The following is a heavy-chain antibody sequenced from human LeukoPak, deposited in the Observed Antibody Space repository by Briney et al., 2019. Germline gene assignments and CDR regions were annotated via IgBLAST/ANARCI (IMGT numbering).Heavy chain of an antibody. J-gene: IGHJ5*02. CDR1: GGSISGYY. Sequence: PSETLSLTCTVSGGSISGYYWSWIRQPPGKGLEWIGFIYYSESTNYNPSLKSRVTISADTSKNQFSLNLSSVTAADTAVYYCARDQGNYYDSSGYYWFDPWGQGTLVTVSS. D-gene: IGHD3-22*01. V-gene: IGHV4-59*12. CDR3: ARDQGNYYDSSGYYWFDP. CDR2: IYYSEST.